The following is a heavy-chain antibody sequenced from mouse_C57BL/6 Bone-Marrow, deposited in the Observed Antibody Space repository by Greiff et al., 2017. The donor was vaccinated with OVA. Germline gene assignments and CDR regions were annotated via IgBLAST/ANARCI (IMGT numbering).Heavy chain of an antibody. CDR3: TDGNLWYFDV. V-gene: IGHV14-4*01. D-gene: IGHD2-1*01. J-gene: IGHJ1*03. Sequence: EVKLEESGAELVRPGASVKLSCTASGFNIKDDYMHWVKQRPEQGLEWIGWIVPENGDTEYASKFQGKATITADTSSNTAYLQLSSLTSEDTAVYYCTDGNLWYFDVWGTGTTVTVSS. CDR2: IVPENGDT. CDR1: GFNIKDDY.